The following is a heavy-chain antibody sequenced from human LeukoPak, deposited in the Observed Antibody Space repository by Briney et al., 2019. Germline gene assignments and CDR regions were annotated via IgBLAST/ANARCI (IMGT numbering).Heavy chain of an antibody. V-gene: IGHV3-23*01. J-gene: IGHJ4*02. Sequence: GGSLRLSCAASGFTFSSYAMSWVRQAPGKGLEWVPSISVSGGSTYYADSVKGRFTISRDNSKNTLYLQMNSLRAEDTAVYYCAKGLLVSFFDYWGQGTLVTVSS. CDR1: GFTFSSYA. CDR3: AKGLLVSFFDY. D-gene: IGHD6-6*01. CDR2: ISVSGGST.